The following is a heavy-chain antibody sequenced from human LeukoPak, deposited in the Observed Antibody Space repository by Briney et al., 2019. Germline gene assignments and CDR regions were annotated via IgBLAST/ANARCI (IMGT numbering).Heavy chain of an antibody. CDR2: IIPIFRTA. CDR1: GGTFRDFA. Sequence: SVKVSCKASGGTFRDFAIIWVRQAPGQGLEWMGGIIPIFRTANYAQKFQDRVTITADESASTAYMELSSLRSEDMAVYYCARDWASNWNYPNYAFDIWGQGTMVTVSS. D-gene: IGHD1-7*01. J-gene: IGHJ3*02. CDR3: ARDWASNWNYPNYAFDI. V-gene: IGHV1-69*13.